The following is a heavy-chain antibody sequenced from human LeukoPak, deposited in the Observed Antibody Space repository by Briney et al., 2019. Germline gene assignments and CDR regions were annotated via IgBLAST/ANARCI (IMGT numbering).Heavy chain of an antibody. D-gene: IGHD1-1*01. CDR2: IRYDGSNK. CDR1: GFTFSSYG. J-gene: IGHJ4*02. Sequence: SGGSLRLSCAASGFTFSSYGMHWVRQAPGKGLEWVAFIRYDGSNKYYADSVKGRFTISRDNSKNTLYLQMNSLRAEDTAVYYCARDPNWFERGYFDYWGQGTLVTVSS. CDR3: ARDPNWFERGYFDY. V-gene: IGHV3-30*02.